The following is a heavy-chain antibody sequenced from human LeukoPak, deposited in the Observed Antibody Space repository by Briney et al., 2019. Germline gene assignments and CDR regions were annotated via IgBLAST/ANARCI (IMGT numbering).Heavy chain of an antibody. CDR1: GFTFSDSY. J-gene: IGHJ4*02. D-gene: IGHD1-26*01. V-gene: IGHV3-20*04. CDR2: INWSGSFT. CDR3: ARDANSGTYLPDY. Sequence: GGSLRLSCAASGFTFSDSYMSWVRQGPGKGLEWVSGINWSGSFTAYADSVKGRFTISRDNSKNSLYLQMESLRAEDTALYYCARDANSGTYLPDYWGQGNLVIVSS.